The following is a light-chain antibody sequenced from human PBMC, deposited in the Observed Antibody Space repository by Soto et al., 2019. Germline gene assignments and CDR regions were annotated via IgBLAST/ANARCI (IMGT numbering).Light chain of an antibody. CDR3: QQYYSYPRT. CDR2: DVS. J-gene: IGKJ1*01. CDR1: QSVRGA. Sequence: DILMPQSPSAVSASVRDTVTITCRASQSVRGALAWYHQQPGRAPKVLIYDVSTLETGVPSRFSGFGSGTDFTLTISCLQSEDFATYYCQQYYSYPRTFGQGTKVDI. V-gene: IGKV1-5*01.